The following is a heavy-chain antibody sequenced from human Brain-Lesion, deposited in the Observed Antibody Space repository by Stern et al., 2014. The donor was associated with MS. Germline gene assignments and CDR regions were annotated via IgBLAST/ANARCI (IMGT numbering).Heavy chain of an antibody. CDR3: ANSLGTYSRCGGDCYSRADY. Sequence: QVQLGQSGGGVVQPGRSLRLSCAASGFTFTNYGMHWVRQAPGKGLEWVAVISYDGSDKYYAESVKGRFTISRDNSKNTLYLQMNSLRGEDTAMYYCANSLGTYSRCGGDCYSRADYWGQGTLVTVFS. J-gene: IGHJ4*02. CDR1: GFTFTNYG. D-gene: IGHD2-21*02. V-gene: IGHV3-30*18. CDR2: ISYDGSDK.